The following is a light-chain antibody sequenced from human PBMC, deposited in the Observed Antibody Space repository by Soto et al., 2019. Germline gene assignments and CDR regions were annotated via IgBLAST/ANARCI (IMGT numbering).Light chain of an antibody. V-gene: IGKV3-20*01. CDR3: QQYTAWPLT. CDR2: GIS. Sequence: IVMTHSPDTLCVSPGEEATLSCRASQSVTSHYLAWYQQKPGKAPRLLIHGISNRATGVPDRFSGSGSGTDFTLTISRLEPEDFAVYYCQQYTAWPLTFGQGTKVDIK. J-gene: IGKJ1*01. CDR1: QSVTSHY.